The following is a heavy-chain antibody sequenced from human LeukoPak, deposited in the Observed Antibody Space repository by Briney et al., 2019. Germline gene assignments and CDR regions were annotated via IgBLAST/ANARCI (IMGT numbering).Heavy chain of an antibody. V-gene: IGHV1-8*01. D-gene: IGHD6-6*01. Sequence: ASVKVSCKASGYTFTSYDINWVRRATGQGLEWMGWMNPNSGNTGYAQKFQGRVTMTRNTSISTAYMELSSLRSEDTAVYYCARFSSSPYYYYGMDVWGQGTTVTVSS. CDR2: MNPNSGNT. J-gene: IGHJ6*02. CDR1: GYTFTSYD. CDR3: ARFSSSPYYYYGMDV.